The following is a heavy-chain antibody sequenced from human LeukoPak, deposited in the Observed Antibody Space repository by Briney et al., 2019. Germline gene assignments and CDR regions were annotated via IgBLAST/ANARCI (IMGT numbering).Heavy chain of an antibody. Sequence: SETLSLTCTVSGGSIRSGGYDWSWIRQHPGKGLEWIGYIYYSGSTYYNPSLKSRVNISIDTSKNQFSLKLSSVTAADTAVYYCARVLNTAMIDQWGQGTLVTVSS. CDR3: ARVLNTAMIDQ. J-gene: IGHJ4*02. V-gene: IGHV4-31*03. CDR2: IYYSGST. CDR1: GGSIRSGGYD. D-gene: IGHD5-18*01.